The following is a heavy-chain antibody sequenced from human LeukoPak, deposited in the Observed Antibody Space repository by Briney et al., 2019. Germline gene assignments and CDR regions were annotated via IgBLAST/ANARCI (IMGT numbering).Heavy chain of an antibody. V-gene: IGHV4-34*01. CDR1: GGSFSGYY. D-gene: IGHD6-13*01. CDR3: ARIAAAGYYYYGMDV. CDR2: INHSGST. J-gene: IGHJ6*02. Sequence: PSETLSLTCAVYGGSFSGYYWSWIRQPPGKGLEWIGEINHSGSTNYNPSLKSRVTISVDTSKNQFSLKLSSVTAADTAVYYCARIAAAGYYYYGMDVWGQGTTVTVSS.